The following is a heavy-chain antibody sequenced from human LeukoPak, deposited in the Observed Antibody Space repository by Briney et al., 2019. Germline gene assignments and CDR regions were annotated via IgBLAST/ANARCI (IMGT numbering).Heavy chain of an antibody. Sequence: GGSLRLSCTASGFTFSTYWMSWVRQAPGKGLVWVSSISGSGGSTYYADSVKGRFTISRDNSKNTLYLQMNSLRAEDTAVYYCAKCAHRGYSGYDSLDYWGQGTLVTVSS. D-gene: IGHD5-12*01. V-gene: IGHV3-23*01. CDR1: GFTFSTYW. CDR3: AKCAHRGYSGYDSLDY. J-gene: IGHJ4*02. CDR2: ISGSGGST.